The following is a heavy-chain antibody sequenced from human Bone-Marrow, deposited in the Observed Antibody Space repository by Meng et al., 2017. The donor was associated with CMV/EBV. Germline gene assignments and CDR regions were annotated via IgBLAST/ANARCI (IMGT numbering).Heavy chain of an antibody. CDR2: INPNCGGT. J-gene: IGHJ4*02. Sequence: ASVKVSCKASGYTFTGYYMHWVRQAPGQGLEWMGWINPNCGGTNYAQKFQGRVTMTRDTSISTAYMELSRLRSDDTAVYYCARVYCSSTSCYSAYWGQGTLVTVSS. D-gene: IGHD2-2*02. CDR3: ARVYCSSTSCYSAY. V-gene: IGHV1-2*02. CDR1: GYTFTGYY.